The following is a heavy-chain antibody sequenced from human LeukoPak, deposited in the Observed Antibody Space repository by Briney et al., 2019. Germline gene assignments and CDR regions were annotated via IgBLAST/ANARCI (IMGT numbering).Heavy chain of an antibody. D-gene: IGHD3-3*01. V-gene: IGHV4-59*01. CDR3: ARAVQSEMAFDI. J-gene: IGHJ3*02. CDR2: IYYSGST. Sequence: PSETLSLTCTVSGGSLSSYYWSWIRQPPGKGLEWIGYIYYSGSTNYNPSLKSRVTISVDTSKNQFSLKLSSVTAADTAVYYCARAVQSEMAFDIWGQGTMVTVSS. CDR1: GGSLSSYY.